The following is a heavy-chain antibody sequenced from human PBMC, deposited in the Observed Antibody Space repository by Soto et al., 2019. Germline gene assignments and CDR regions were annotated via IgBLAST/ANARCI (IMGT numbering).Heavy chain of an antibody. CDR1: GGTFSSYA. Sequence: QVQLVQSGAEVKKPGSSVKVSCKASGGTFSSYAISWVRQAPGQGLEWMGGIIPIFGTANYAQKFQGRVTITADESTSTAYMELSSLRSEDTAVYYCARVPGSGYELPNYYSYGMDVWGQGTTVTVSS. J-gene: IGHJ6*02. D-gene: IGHD5-12*01. V-gene: IGHV1-69*01. CDR2: IIPIFGTA. CDR3: ARVPGSGYELPNYYSYGMDV.